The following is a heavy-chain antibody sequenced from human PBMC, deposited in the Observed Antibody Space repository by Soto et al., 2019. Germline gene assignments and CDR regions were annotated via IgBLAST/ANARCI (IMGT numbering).Heavy chain of an antibody. J-gene: IGHJ2*01. CDR3: AKDQTVVLQYWYFDN. CDR1: GFTYSNHA. V-gene: IGHV3-23*01. Sequence: EVQLLESGGGLVQPEGSLRLSCAASGFTYSNHAMSWVRQTPGKGLEWVSSIFGAGADTFYADSVKGRFTISRDNSKNTLYLQMDGLRAEDTDIYYCAKDQTVVLQYWYFDNWGRGTLVTVSS. CDR2: IFGAGADT. D-gene: IGHD3-16*02.